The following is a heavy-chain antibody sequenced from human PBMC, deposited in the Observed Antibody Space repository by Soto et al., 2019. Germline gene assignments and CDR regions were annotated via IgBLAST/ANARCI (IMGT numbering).Heavy chain of an antibody. J-gene: IGHJ4*02. Sequence: EVQLLESGGGLVQPGGSLRLSCAASGFTFSSYAVSWVRQAPGKGPEWISSISGSGSTIYYADSVKGRFTISRDNSKNPLYLKMSSLRDEDKAGYYCAKVFYYYDSSGYYYFDYWGQGTLVTVSS. CDR2: ISGSGSTI. CDR1: GFTFSSYA. CDR3: AKVFYYYDSSGYYYFDY. V-gene: IGHV3-23*01. D-gene: IGHD3-22*01.